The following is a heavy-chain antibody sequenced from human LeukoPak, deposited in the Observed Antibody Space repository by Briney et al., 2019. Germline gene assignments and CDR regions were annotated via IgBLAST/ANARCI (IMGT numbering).Heavy chain of an antibody. Sequence: NPSGTLSLTCAVSGGSIGASINSPNWWSWVRQPPGKGLEWIGEIFHSGSTNYNPSLKSRVTMSVDKSKNQFSLKLSSVTAADTAVYYCARHLDGYNPPFDYWGQGTLVTVSS. J-gene: IGHJ4*02. D-gene: IGHD5-24*01. CDR1: GGSIGASINSPNW. CDR3: ARHLDGYNPPFDY. CDR2: IFHSGST. V-gene: IGHV4-4*02.